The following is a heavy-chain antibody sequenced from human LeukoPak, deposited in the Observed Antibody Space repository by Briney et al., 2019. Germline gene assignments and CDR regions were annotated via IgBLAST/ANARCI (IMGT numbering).Heavy chain of an antibody. D-gene: IGHD3-3*01. V-gene: IGHV1-46*01. CDR3: ARPYYDFWSGYSPFDY. CDR1: GYTFTSYY. Sequence: ASVKVSCKASGYTFTSYYMHWVRQAPGQGLEWMGIINPSGGSTSYTQKFQGRVTMTRDTSTSTVYMELSSLRSEDTAVYYCARPYYDFWSGYSPFDYRGQGTLVTVSS. CDR2: INPSGGST. J-gene: IGHJ4*02.